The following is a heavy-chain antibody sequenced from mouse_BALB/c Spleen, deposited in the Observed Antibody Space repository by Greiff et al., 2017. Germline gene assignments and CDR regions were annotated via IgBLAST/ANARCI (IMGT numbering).Heavy chain of an antibody. CDR3: ARDRGIRTMDY. D-gene: IGHD3-3*01. CDR1: GFTFSDYY. V-gene: IGHV5-4*02. Sequence: EVQLVESGGGLVKPGGSLKLSCAASGFTFSDYYMYWVRQTPEKRLEWVATISDGGSYTYYPDSVKGRFTISRDNAKNNLYLQMSSLKSEDTAMYYCARDRGIRTMDYWGQGTSVTVSS. CDR2: ISDGGSYT. J-gene: IGHJ4*01.